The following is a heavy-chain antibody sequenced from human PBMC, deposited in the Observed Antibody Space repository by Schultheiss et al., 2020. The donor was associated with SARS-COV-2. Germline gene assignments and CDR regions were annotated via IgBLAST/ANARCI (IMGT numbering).Heavy chain of an antibody. Sequence: SETLSLTCSVSGGSISSGNYYWTWIRQPPGKGLEWIGYIYYTGSTYYNPSLESRVSISVDTSKDQFSLKLTSVTAADTAVYYCASEVTGDSDWYFDLWGRGTLVTVSS. CDR3: ASEVTGDSDWYFDL. D-gene: IGHD7-27*01. J-gene: IGHJ2*01. V-gene: IGHV4-30-4*01. CDR2: IYYTGST. CDR1: GGSISSGNYY.